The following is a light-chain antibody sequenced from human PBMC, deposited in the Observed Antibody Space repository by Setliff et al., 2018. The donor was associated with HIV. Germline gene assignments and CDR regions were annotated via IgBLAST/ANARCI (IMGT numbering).Light chain of an antibody. CDR1: SSDVGTYNF. CDR3: CSHAGGNTYI. V-gene: IGLV2-23*01. Sequence: QSALTQPASVSGSPGQSITISYTGTSSDVGTYNFVSWYQQHPGKAPKLIIFEGTKRLSGVSNRFSGSNSGNTASLTISGLQPEDEADYYCCSHAGGNTYIFGSGTKVT. J-gene: IGLJ1*01. CDR2: EGT.